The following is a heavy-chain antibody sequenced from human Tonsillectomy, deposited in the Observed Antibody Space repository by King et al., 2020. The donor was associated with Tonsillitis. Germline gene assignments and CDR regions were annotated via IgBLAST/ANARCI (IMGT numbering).Heavy chain of an antibody. CDR2: INSDGTST. Sequence: VQLVESGGGLVQPGGSLRLSCVASGFTFSNYWMHWVRQAPGKGLAWVSRINSDGTSTSYADSVKGRFTISRDNAKNTLYLQMNSLRTEDTAVYYCPPLEPVNYGMDVWGQGTTVTVSS. CDR1: GFTFSNYW. D-gene: IGHD1-1*01. CDR3: PPLEPVNYGMDV. J-gene: IGHJ6*02. V-gene: IGHV3-74*01.